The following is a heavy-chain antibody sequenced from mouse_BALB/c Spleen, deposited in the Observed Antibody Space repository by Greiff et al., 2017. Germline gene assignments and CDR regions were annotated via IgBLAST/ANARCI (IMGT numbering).Heavy chain of an antibody. V-gene: IGHV5-6-5*01. J-gene: IGHJ2*01. D-gene: IGHD1-1*01. CDR3: ARGRVIITTVVDFDY. CDR1: GFTFSSYA. CDR2: ISSGGST. Sequence: EVKLMESGGGLVKPGGSLKLSCAASGFTFSSYAMSWVRQTPEKRLEWVASISSGGSTYYPDSVKGRFTISRDNARNILYLQMSSLRSEDTAMYYCARGRVIITTVVDFDYWGQGTTLTVSS.